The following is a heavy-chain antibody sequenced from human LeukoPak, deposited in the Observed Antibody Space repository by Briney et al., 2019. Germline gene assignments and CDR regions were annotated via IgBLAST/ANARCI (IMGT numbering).Heavy chain of an antibody. CDR2: IKQDGSEK. CDR1: GFTFSWYW. D-gene: IGHD3-10*01. V-gene: IGHV3-7*03. CDR3: ARSMGFGELLCLGY. Sequence: GGSLRLSCAASGFTFSWYWMSWVRHAPGKGLEWVANIKQDGSEKYYVDSVKGRFTISRDNAKNSLYLQMNSLRAEDTAVYYCARSMGFGELLCLGYWGQGTLVTVSS. J-gene: IGHJ4*02.